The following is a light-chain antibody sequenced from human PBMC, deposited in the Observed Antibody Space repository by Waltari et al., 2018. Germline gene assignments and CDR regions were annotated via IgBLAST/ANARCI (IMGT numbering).Light chain of an antibody. J-gene: IGLJ6*01. CDR2: DVS. CDR3: SSYTSSSTNV. V-gene: IGLV2-14*03. CDR1: SSDVGGYNY. Sequence: QSALTQPASVSGSPGQSITISCTGTSSDVGGYNYVSWYQQHPGKAPKLMIYDVSNRPSWVSNRFSGSKPGNPASLTISGLQAEHEADYYCSSYTSSSTNVFGSGTKVTVL.